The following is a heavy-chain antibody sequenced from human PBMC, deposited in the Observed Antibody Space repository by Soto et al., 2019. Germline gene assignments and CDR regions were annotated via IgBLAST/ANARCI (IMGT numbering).Heavy chain of an antibody. CDR2: IIPVFQTA. J-gene: IGHJ4*02. CDR3: ARGGSGYTWLNEF. Sequence: SSVKVSCKASGGLFSSYPISWVRQVPGQGLEWMGGIIPVFQTAYYTQRFQGRVTITADESTNTAYMELSSLRSEDTAIYYCARGGSGYTWLNEFWGQRTLVTVSS. CDR1: GGLFSSYP. V-gene: IGHV1-69*13. D-gene: IGHD3-22*01.